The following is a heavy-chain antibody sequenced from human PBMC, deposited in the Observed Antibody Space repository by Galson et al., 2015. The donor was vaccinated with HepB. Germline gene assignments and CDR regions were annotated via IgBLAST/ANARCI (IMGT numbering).Heavy chain of an antibody. J-gene: IGHJ2*01. CDR1: GFTFSSYW. CDR3: ARPHRRGYEFRRGYWYFDL. CDR2: IKQDGSEK. D-gene: IGHD5-12*01. V-gene: IGHV3-7*01. Sequence: LRLSCAASGFTFSSYWMSWVRQAPGKGLEWVANIKQDGSEKYYVDSVKGRFTISRDNAKNSLYLQMNSLRAEDTAVYYCARPHRRGYEFRRGYWYFDLWGRGTLVTVSS.